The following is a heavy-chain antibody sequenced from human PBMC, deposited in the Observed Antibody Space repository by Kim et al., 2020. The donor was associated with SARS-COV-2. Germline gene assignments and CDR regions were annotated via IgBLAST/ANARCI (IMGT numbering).Heavy chain of an antibody. CDR3: ARGSVKVPAAAAS. V-gene: IGHV1-8*01. J-gene: IGHJ1*01. D-gene: IGHD2-2*01. Sequence: AHESQGRLTMTRDTSISTAYMELSSLRSEDTAVYYCARGSVKVPAAAASWGQGTLVTVSS.